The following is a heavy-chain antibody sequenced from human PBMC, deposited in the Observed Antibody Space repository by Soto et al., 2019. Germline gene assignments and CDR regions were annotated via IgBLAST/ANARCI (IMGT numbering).Heavy chain of an antibody. Sequence: SETLSLTCAVYGGSFSGYYWSWIRQPPGKGLEWIGEINHSGSTNYNPSLKSRVTISVDTSKNQFSLKLSSVTAADTAVYYCARGLLDTDMVDYWGQGTLVTVYS. CDR2: INHSGST. D-gene: IGHD5-18*01. CDR1: GGSFSGYY. V-gene: IGHV4-34*01. J-gene: IGHJ4*02. CDR3: ARGLLDTDMVDY.